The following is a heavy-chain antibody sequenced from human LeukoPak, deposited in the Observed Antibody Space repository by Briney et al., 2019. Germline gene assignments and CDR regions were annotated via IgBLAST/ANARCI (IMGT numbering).Heavy chain of an antibody. Sequence: SETLSLTCTVSGGSISSGSYYWSWIRQPAGKGLEWIGRIYTSGSTNYNPSLKSRVTISVDTSKNQFSLKLSSVTAAGTAVYYCARTPLGFGGAFDIWGQGTMVTVSS. CDR1: GGSISSGSYY. D-gene: IGHD3-16*01. CDR2: IYTSGST. CDR3: ARTPLGFGGAFDI. J-gene: IGHJ3*02. V-gene: IGHV4-61*02.